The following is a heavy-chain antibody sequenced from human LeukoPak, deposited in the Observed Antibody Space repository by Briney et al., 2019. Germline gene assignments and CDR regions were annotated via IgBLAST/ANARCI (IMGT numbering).Heavy chain of an antibody. CDR2: INHSGST. V-gene: IGHV4-34*01. CDR1: GGSFSGYY. D-gene: IGHD4-11*01. J-gene: IGHJ5*02. CDR3: ARALMTTSSWFDP. Sequence: SETLSLTCAVYGGSFSGYYWSWIRQPPGKGLGWIGEINHSGSTNYNPSLKSRVTISVDTSKNQFSLKLSSVTAADTAVYYCARALMTTSSWFDPWGQGTLVTVSS.